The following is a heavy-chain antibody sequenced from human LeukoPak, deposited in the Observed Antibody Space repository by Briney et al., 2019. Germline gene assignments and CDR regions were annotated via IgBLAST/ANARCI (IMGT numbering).Heavy chain of an antibody. D-gene: IGHD6-25*01. J-gene: IGHJ6*02. CDR2: ISSSSSYI. Sequence: GGSLRLSCAASGFTFSSYSMNWVRQAPGKGLEWVSSISSSSSYIYYADSVKGRFTISRDNAKNSLYLQMNSLRAEDTAVYYCAKRRIDLAAATPFMDVWGQGTTVTVSS. CDR3: AKRRIDLAAATPFMDV. V-gene: IGHV3-21*04. CDR1: GFTFSSYS.